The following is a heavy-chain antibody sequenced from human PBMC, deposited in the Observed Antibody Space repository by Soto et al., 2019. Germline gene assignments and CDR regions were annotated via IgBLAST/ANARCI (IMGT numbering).Heavy chain of an antibody. Sequence: ASVKVSCKASGYTFTGYYRHWVRQAPGQGLEWMGWINPNSGGTNYAQKFQGRVTMTRDTSISTAYMELSRLRSHDTAVYYCARDSAYSYDVYYYYAMDVWGQGTTVTPSS. CDR1: GYTFTGYY. CDR2: INPNSGGT. V-gene: IGHV1-2*02. J-gene: IGHJ6*02. D-gene: IGHD5-18*01. CDR3: ARDSAYSYDVYYYYAMDV.